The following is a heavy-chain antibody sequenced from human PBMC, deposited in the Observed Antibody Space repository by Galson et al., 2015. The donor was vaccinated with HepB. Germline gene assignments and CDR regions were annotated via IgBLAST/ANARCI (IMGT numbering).Heavy chain of an antibody. Sequence: SVKVSCKASGSTFTSYDINWLRQATGQGLEWMGWMNPNSGNTGYAQKFQGRVTMTRNTSISTAYMELSSLRSEDTAVYYCARHLLQGYYYYYGMDVWGQGTTVTVSS. D-gene: IGHD4-11*01. CDR3: ARHLLQGYYYYYGMDV. CDR1: GSTFTSYD. J-gene: IGHJ6*02. V-gene: IGHV1-8*01. CDR2: MNPNSGNT.